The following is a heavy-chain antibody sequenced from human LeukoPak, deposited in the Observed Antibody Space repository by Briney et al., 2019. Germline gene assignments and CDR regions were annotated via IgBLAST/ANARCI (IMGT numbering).Heavy chain of an antibody. D-gene: IGHD6-13*01. CDR2: ISSSSSTI. J-gene: IGHJ4*02. V-gene: IGHV3-48*01. Sequence: GGSLRLSCAASGFTFSSYSMNWVRQAPGKGLEWVSYISSSSSTIYYADSVKGRFTISRDNAKNSLYLQMNSLRAEDTAVYYCARGDAYSSSGFDYWGQGTLITVSS. CDR1: GFTFSSYS. CDR3: ARGDAYSSSGFDY.